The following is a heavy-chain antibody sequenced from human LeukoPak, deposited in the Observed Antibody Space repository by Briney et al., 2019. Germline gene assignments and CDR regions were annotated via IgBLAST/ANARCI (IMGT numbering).Heavy chain of an antibody. CDR3: ARGLYYMDV. CDR1: GFTFSTHT. J-gene: IGHJ6*03. Sequence: GGSLRLSCAASGFTFSTHTMDWVRQAPGKGLEWLSYISGSTNVIYYADSVKGRFTISRDNSKDSLYLHMNSLKAEDTAVYYCARGLYYMDVWGKGTTVTVSS. CDR2: ISGSTNVI. V-gene: IGHV3-48*01.